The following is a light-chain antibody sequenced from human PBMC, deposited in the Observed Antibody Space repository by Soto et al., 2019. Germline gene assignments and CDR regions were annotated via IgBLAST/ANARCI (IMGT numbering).Light chain of an antibody. CDR1: SSDVGSYNL. CDR2: EGS. J-gene: IGLJ2*01. V-gene: IGLV2-23*01. Sequence: QSALTQPASVSGSPGQSITISCTGSSSDVGSYNLVSWYQQLPGEAPKLMIYEGSKRPSGVSNRFSGSKSGNTASLTISGLQAVDEADYYCCSFERSITLVFGGGTKLTVL. CDR3: CSFERSITLV.